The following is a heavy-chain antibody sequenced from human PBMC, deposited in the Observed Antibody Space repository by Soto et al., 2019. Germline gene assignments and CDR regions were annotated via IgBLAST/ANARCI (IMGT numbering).Heavy chain of an antibody. CDR3: AKDRDMGYRSGWSHFDY. J-gene: IGHJ4*02. CDR2: ISGSGGST. V-gene: IGHV3-23*01. D-gene: IGHD6-19*01. CDR1: GFTFSSYA. Sequence: GGSLRLSCAASGFTFSSYAMSWVRQAPGKGLGWVSAISGSGGSTYYADSVKGRFTISRDNSKNTLYLQMNSLRAEDTAVYYCAKDRDMGYRSGWSHFDYWGQGTLVTVSS.